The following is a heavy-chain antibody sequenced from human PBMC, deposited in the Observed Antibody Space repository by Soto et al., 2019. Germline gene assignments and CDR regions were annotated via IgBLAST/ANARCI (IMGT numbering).Heavy chain of an antibody. D-gene: IGHD4-17*01. J-gene: IGHJ2*01. V-gene: IGHV3-13*05. CDR2: IGTAGDP. CDR3: AGAGDDYGDYDWYFDL. CDR1: GFTFSSYD. Sequence: GGSLRLSCAASGFTFSSYDMHWVRQATGKGLEWVSAIGTAGDPYYPGSVKGRFTISRENAKNSLYLQMSSLRAGDTAVYYCAGAGDDYGDYDWYFDLWGRGTLVTVS.